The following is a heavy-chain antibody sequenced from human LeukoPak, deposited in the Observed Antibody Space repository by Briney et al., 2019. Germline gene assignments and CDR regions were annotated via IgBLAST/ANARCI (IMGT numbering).Heavy chain of an antibody. CDR2: ISYDGSNK. J-gene: IGHJ3*02. Sequence: GRSLRLSCAASGFTFSSYAMHWVRQAPGKGLEWVAVISYDGSNKYYADSVKGRFTISRDNSKNTLYLQMNSLRAEDTAVYYCARGSPVGMRAAFDIWGQGTMVTVSS. CDR1: GFTFSSYA. CDR3: ARGSPVGMRAAFDI. D-gene: IGHD2-8*01. V-gene: IGHV3-30*04.